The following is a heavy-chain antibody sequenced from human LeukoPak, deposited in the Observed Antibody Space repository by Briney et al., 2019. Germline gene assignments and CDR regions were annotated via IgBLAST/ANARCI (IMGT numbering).Heavy chain of an antibody. CDR2: IIPIFGTA. Sequence: SVKVSCKASGGTFSSYTISWVRQAPGQGLEWMGGIIPIFGTANYAQKFQGRVTITADESTSTAYMELSSLRSEDTAVYYCARDRGPYGSGSFPDYWGQGTLVTVSS. CDR3: ARDRGPYGSGSFPDY. V-gene: IGHV1-69*13. J-gene: IGHJ4*02. D-gene: IGHD3-10*01. CDR1: GGTFSSYT.